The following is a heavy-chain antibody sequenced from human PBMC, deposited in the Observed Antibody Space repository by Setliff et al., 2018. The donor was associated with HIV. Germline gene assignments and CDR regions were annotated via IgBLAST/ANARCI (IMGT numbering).Heavy chain of an antibody. CDR1: GFSVGDNY. J-gene: IGHJ4*02. CDR2: IYAAGAT. Sequence: PGGSLRLSCEISGFSVGDNYMTWVRQTPKMGLEWVSLIYAAGATYYADSVEGRFTISRDTSTNTLYLQMHSLGADDTAVYYCAKGSGFHDYWGQGTRVTVSS. D-gene: IGHD6-19*01. CDR3: AKGSGFHDY. V-gene: IGHV3-53*01.